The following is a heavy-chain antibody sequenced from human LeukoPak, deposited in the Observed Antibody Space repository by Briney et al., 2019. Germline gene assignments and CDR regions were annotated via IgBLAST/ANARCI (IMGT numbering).Heavy chain of an antibody. D-gene: IGHD3-22*01. J-gene: IGHJ3*02. CDR1: GYTFTSYG. CDR3: AREESYYDSSGHAFDI. V-gene: IGHV1-18*01. CDR2: ISTYNGNT. Sequence: ASVKVSCKAFGYTFTSYGISWVRQAPGEGLEWMGWISTYNGNTNYAQKLQGRVTVTTDISTRTAYMELRTLRSDDTAVYYCAREESYYDSSGHAFDIWGQGTMVTVSS.